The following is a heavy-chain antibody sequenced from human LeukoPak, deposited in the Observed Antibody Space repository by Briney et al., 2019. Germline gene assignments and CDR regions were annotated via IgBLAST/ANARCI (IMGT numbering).Heavy chain of an antibody. Sequence: PGGSLRLSCAASGFTFSIYTMNWVRQAPGKGLDWVSIINYNGDNKYYADSVQGRFTISRDNSKNTVYLQMNSLRAEDTAIYYCAKDGHCPGALCPTQIAVAGYNDNWGQGTLVTVSS. V-gene: IGHV3-23*01. CDR2: INYNGDNK. D-gene: IGHD6-19*01. CDR3: AKDGHCPGALCPTQIAVAGYNDN. J-gene: IGHJ4*02. CDR1: GFTFSIYT.